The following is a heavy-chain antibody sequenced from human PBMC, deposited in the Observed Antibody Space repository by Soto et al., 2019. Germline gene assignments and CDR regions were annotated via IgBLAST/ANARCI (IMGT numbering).Heavy chain of an antibody. CDR3: VRGGTRYYFHRSGQES. V-gene: IGHV3-11*06. CDR2: ISNSSHHA. CDR1: GFAFSDYY. Sequence: QAQLVESGGGLVKPGGSLRLSCATSGFAFSDYYMGWIRQVPGKGLEWVSYISNSSHHADYADSVKGRFAISRDNAKSYLYLEMRSLSVDDTAVYDCVRGGTRYYFHRSGQESWGQGVLVTVSS. J-gene: IGHJ5*02. D-gene: IGHD3-22*01.